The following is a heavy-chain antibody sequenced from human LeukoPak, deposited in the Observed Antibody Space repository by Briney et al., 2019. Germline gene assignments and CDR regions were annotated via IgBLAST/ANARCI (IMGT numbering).Heavy chain of an antibody. D-gene: IGHD2-15*01. CDR2: ITGSGGTT. J-gene: IGHJ4*02. V-gene: IGHV3-23*01. CDR3: AKGLKGCSGESRYYLFDY. CDR1: GFTFSNYA. Sequence: GGSLRLSCAASGFTFSNYAMSWVRQAPGKGLEWVSAITGSGGTTFFADYLRGRFTISRDNSKNTLDLQMNSLRAEDTAVYYCAKGLKGCSGESRYYLFDYWGQGTLVSVSS.